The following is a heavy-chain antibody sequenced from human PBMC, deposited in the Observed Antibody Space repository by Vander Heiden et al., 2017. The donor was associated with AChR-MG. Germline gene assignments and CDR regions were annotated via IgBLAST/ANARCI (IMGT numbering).Heavy chain of an antibody. J-gene: IGHJ4*02. Sequence: EVQLVESGGGLVKPGGSLRLSCTASGFTFGDYAMSWFRQAPGKGLKWVGFIRSKGYGGKTEYAASLKGRFTISRDDSKSNAYLQMNSLQTDDTAVYYCTREKGRAVAGTRIDYWGQGTLVTVSS. CDR2: IRSKGYGGKT. D-gene: IGHD6-19*01. V-gene: IGHV3-49*05. CDR1: GFTFGDYA. CDR3: TREKGRAVAGTRIDY.